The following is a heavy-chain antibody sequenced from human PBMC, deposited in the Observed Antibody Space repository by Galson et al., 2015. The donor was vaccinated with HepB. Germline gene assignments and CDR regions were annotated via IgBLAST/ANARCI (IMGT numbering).Heavy chain of an antibody. CDR1: GFTFSSYA. J-gene: IGHJ4*02. CDR3: ARVDILTGYYPFDY. Sequence: SLRLSCAASGFTFSSYAMRWVRQAPGKGLEWVSAISGSGGRTNYADAVKGRFTIYRDNSKNTLYLQMNSLRAEDTAIYYCARVDILTGYYPFDYWGQGTLVTVSS. D-gene: IGHD3-9*01. V-gene: IGHV3-23*01. CDR2: ISGSGGRT.